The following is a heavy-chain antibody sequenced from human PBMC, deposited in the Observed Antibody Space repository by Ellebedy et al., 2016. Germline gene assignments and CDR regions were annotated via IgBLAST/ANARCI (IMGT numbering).Heavy chain of an antibody. J-gene: IGHJ5*02. V-gene: IGHV3-30*17. CDR3: ARGVGGSRGRIDP. CDR1: GFIFNSHA. D-gene: IGHD6-19*01. CDR2: ISYSGQNQ. Sequence: GKSLKISXAASGFIFNSHAMHWVRQAPGKGLEWVALISYSGQNQYYADSMKGRFTISRDNSKNTVYLNMNTLRLEDTAVYFCARGVGGSRGRIDPWGQGTLVAVSS.